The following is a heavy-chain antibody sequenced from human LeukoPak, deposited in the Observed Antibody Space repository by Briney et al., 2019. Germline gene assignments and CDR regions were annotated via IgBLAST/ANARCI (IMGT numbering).Heavy chain of an antibody. CDR3: ARDRNSGSSLDI. J-gene: IGHJ3*02. CDR2: IYPYSGDT. D-gene: IGHD6-6*01. V-gene: IGHV1-2*02. CDR1: GCTFTGYY. Sequence: ASVKVSFKASGCTFTGYYIHWVRQAPGQGLEWMGWIYPYSGDTNYAQNFQGRVTMTRDTSISKAYMELSSLKSDDTAVYYCARDRNSGSSLDIWGQGTMLTVSS.